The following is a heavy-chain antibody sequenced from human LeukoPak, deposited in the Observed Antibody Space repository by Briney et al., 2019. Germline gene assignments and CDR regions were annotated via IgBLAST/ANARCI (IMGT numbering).Heavy chain of an antibody. D-gene: IGHD5-18*01. CDR3: ARDTGIQLWLYDFDY. CDR2: ISYDGSNK. CDR1: GFTFSSYA. J-gene: IGHJ4*02. V-gene: IGHV3-30*14. Sequence: GGSVRLSCAPSGFTFSSYAMHWVRQAPGKGLEWVAVISYDGSNKYYADSVKGRFTISRDNSKNTLYLQMDSLRAEGTAVYYCARDTGIQLWLYDFDYWGQGTLVTVSS.